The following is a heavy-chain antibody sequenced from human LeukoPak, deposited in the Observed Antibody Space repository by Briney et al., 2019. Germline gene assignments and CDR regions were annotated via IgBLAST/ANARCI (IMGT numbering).Heavy chain of an antibody. J-gene: IGHJ4*02. CDR2: ISGRGGRT. V-gene: IGHV3-23*01. D-gene: IGHD3-22*01. Sequence: GRSLRLSYAASGFTFSSHAMSSVRQARGKGRDFVSAISGRGGRTYYAESVKGRFTISRDNSKNTLFLQMNSLRAEDSAVYYCARGGFYSDSGAYYYPFDYWGQGTLVTVSS. CDR1: GFTFSSHA. CDR3: ARGGFYSDSGAYYYPFDY.